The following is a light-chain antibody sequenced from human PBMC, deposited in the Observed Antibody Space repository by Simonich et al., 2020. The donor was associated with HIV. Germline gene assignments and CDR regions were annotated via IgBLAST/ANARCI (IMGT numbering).Light chain of an antibody. Sequence: QSVLTQPPSVSGAPGQTVTISCTGSSSNIGAGYDVHWYQQLPRSAPKLLIYDNKNRPSGVPDRFSASESGTSASLAITGLQAEDEADYYCQSYDSSLSGVVFGGGTKLTVL. CDR3: QSYDSSLSGVV. CDR1: SSNIGAGYD. J-gene: IGLJ2*01. V-gene: IGLV1-40*01. CDR2: DNK.